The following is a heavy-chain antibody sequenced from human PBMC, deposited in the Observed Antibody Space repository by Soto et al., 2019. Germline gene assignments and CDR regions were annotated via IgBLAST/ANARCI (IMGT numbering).Heavy chain of an antibody. D-gene: IGHD3-10*01. CDR2: INHSGST. CDR3: ARSITMVRGVRWFDP. V-gene: IGHV4-34*01. J-gene: IGHJ5*02. CDR1: GGSFSGYY. Sequence: SETLSLTCAVYGGSFSGYYWSWIRQPPGKGLEWIGEINHSGSTNYNPSLKSRVTISVDTSKNQFSLKLSSVTAADTAVYYCARSITMVRGVRWFDPWGQGTLVTVSS.